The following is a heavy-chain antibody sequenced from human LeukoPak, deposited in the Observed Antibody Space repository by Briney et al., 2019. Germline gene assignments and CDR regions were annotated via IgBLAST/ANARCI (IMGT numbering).Heavy chain of an antibody. CDR2: LLYSGST. D-gene: IGHD1-14*01. CDR3: ARTGRRGYFDF. CDR1: GGSISSGGNY. V-gene: IGHV4-30-4*08. J-gene: IGHJ2*01. Sequence: SQTLSLTCTVSGGSISSGGNYWSWVRQSPEKGLEWIASLLYSGSTHYNPSLRSRVAISVDTSNNQFSLKLTAVTTTDTAVYYCARTGRRGYFDFWGRGTLLTVSS.